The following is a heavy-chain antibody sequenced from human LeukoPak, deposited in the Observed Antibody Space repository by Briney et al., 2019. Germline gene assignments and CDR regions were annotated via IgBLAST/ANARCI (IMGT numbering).Heavy chain of an antibody. CDR2: IYYSGST. J-gene: IGHJ6*02. CDR3: ARGLVVPAALNYYYYYYGMDV. Sequence: PSETLSLTCTVSGGSISSYYWSWILQPPGKGLEWIGYIYYSGSTNYNPSLKSRVTISVDTSKNQFSLKLSSVTAADTAVYYCARGLVVPAALNYYYYYYGMDVWGQGTTVTVSS. CDR1: GGSISSYY. D-gene: IGHD2-2*01. V-gene: IGHV4-59*01.